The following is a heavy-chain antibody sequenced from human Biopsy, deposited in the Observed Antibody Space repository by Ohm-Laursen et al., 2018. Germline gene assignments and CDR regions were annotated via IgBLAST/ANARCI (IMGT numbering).Heavy chain of an antibody. Sequence: SDTLSLTCTVSGGSISSDYWSWIRQTPGKGLEWIGYIYYSGSTNYNPSLKSRVTISVDTSKNQFSLKLNSMTTADTAVYYCARGQDYGGNKAFDIWGQGTKVTVSP. CDR3: ARGQDYGGNKAFDI. V-gene: IGHV4-59*07. CDR2: IYYSGST. CDR1: GGSISSDY. J-gene: IGHJ3*02. D-gene: IGHD4-23*01.